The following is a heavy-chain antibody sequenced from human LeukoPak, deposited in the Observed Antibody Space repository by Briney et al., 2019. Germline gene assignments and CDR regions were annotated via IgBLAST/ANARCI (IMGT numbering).Heavy chain of an antibody. CDR3: AKGHDYGRDY. D-gene: IGHD4-17*01. CDR2: IRYDGSSQ. V-gene: IGHV3-30*02. CDR1: GFIFSNYG. Sequence: GGSLRLSCGASGFIFSNYGMHWVRQAPGKGLEWVAFIRYDGSSQSYADAVKGRFAISRDNSKNTMYLQMNSLRGDDSAVYFCAKGHDYGRDYWGQGTLVSVSS. J-gene: IGHJ4*02.